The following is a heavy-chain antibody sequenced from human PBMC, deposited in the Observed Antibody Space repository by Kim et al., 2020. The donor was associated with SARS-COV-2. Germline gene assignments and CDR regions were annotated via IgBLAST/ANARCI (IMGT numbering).Heavy chain of an antibody. CDR1: GFTFDDYA. D-gene: IGHD3-3*01. J-gene: IGHJ3*02. CDR3: AKLTIFGVARVNAFDI. Sequence: GGSLRLSCAASGFTFDDYAMHWVRQAPGKGLEWVSLISGDGGSTYYADSVKGRFTISRDNSKNSLYLQMNSLRTEDTALYYCAKLTIFGVARVNAFDIWGQGTMVTVSS. V-gene: IGHV3-43*02. CDR2: ISGDGGST.